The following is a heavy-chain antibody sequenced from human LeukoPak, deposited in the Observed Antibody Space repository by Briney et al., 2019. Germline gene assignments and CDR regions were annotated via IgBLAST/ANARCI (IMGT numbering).Heavy chain of an antibody. J-gene: IGHJ5*02. CDR3: ARGHSYGYGWFDP. CDR1: GGSFSGYY. CDR2: IYSSGST. D-gene: IGHD5-18*01. V-gene: IGHV4-59*01. Sequence: SETLSLTCAVYGGSFSGYYWSWIRQPPGKGLEWIGYIYSSGSTNYNPSLKSRVTISVDTSNNQFSLKLSSVTAADTAVYYCARGHSYGYGWFDPWGQGTLVTVSS.